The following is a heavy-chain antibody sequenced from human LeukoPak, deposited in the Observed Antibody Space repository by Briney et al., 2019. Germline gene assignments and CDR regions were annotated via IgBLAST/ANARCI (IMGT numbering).Heavy chain of an antibody. V-gene: IGHV3-7*01. CDR2: IKQDGSEK. D-gene: IGHD6-13*01. Sequence: PGGSPRLSCAASGFTFSSYWMSWVRQAPGKGLEWVANIKQDGSEKYYVDSVKGRFTISRDNAKNSLYLQMNSLRAEDTAVYYCSGYSSSWYGTDAFDIWGQGTMVTVSS. CDR1: GFTFSSYW. J-gene: IGHJ3*02. CDR3: SGYSSSWYGTDAFDI.